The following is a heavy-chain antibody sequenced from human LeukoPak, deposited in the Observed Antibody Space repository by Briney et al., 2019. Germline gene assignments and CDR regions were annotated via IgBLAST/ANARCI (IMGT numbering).Heavy chain of an antibody. CDR3: SRESGAFCPFGY. CDR2: ISLAGQT. CDR1: GGSISGTNW. V-gene: IGHV4/OR15-8*02. Sequence: SETLSLTCGVSGGSISGTNWWSWVRQPPGQGLAWIGEISLAGQTNYNPSLNGRVTMSLDKSSNQLSLNLTSVTAADTATYYCSRESGAFCPFGYWGQGTLVIVSS. J-gene: IGHJ4*02. D-gene: IGHD1-26*01.